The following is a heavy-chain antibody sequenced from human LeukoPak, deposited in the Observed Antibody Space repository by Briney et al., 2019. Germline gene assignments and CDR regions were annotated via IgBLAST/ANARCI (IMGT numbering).Heavy chain of an antibody. CDR2: ISSNGGST. V-gene: IGHV3-64D*06. CDR1: GLTFSSYA. Sequence: GGSLRLSCSASGLTFSSYAMPWVRQAPGKGLDYVSAISSNGGSTYYADSVKGRFTISRDNSKNTLYLQMSSLRAEDTAVYYCVKSAWFDPWGQGTLVTVSS. CDR3: VKSAWFDP. J-gene: IGHJ5*02.